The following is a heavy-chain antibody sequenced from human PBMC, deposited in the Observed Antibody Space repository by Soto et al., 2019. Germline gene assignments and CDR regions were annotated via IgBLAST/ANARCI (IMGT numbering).Heavy chain of an antibody. CDR2: ISVSGDST. D-gene: IGHD6-13*01. CDR3: AKEIPEVGIVPLFTIDY. V-gene: IGHV3-23*01. J-gene: IGHJ4*02. CDR1: GFTFSNYA. Sequence: EVQLLESGGGLVQPGGSLRLSCAVSGFTFSNYAMSWVRQAPGKGLEWVSAISVSGDSTFYADSVKGRFTISRDNSKNTLYLQMNSLRAEDTALYYCAKEIPEVGIVPLFTIDYWGQGTLVTVSS.